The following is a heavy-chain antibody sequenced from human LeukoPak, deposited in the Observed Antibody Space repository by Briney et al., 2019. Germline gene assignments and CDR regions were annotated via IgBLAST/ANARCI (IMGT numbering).Heavy chain of an antibody. CDR1: GFTFSSYG. CDR2: ISGSGGST. J-gene: IGHJ4*02. CDR3: AKDKDVGYYDILTGYYPLDY. Sequence: GGSLRLSCAASGFTFSSYGMSWVRQAPGKGLEWVSAISGSGGSTYYADSVKGRFTISRDNSKNTLYLQMNSLRAEDTAVYYCAKDKDVGYYDILTGYYPLDYWGQGTLVTVSS. V-gene: IGHV3-23*01. D-gene: IGHD3-9*01.